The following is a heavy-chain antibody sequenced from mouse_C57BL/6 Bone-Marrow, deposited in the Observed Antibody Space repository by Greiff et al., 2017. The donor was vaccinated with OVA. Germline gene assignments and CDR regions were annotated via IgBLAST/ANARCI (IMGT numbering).Heavy chain of an antibody. V-gene: IGHV1-26*01. CDR3: ARGVIYYGNYDYFDY. CDR1: GYTFTDYY. D-gene: IGHD2-1*01. J-gene: IGHJ2*01. Sequence: VQLQQSGPELVKPGASVKISCKASGYTFTDYYMNWVKQSHGKSLEWIGDINPNNGGTSYNQKFKGKATLTVDKSSSTAYMELRSLTSEDSAVYYCARGVIYYGNYDYFDYWGQGTTLTVSS. CDR2: INPNNGGT.